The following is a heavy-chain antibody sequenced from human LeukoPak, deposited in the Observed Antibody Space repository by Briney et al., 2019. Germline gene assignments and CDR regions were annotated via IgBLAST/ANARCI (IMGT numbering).Heavy chain of an antibody. CDR2: ISSSGSTI. CDR3: ARDLVVVAAIRWFDP. D-gene: IGHD2-15*01. CDR1: GFTFSSYE. Sequence: GGSLRLSCAASGFTFSSYEMNWVRQAPGKGLEWVSYISSSGSTIYYADSVKGRFTISRDNAKNSLYLQMNSLRAEDTAVYYCARDLVVVAAIRWFDPWGQGTLVTVSS. J-gene: IGHJ5*02. V-gene: IGHV3-48*03.